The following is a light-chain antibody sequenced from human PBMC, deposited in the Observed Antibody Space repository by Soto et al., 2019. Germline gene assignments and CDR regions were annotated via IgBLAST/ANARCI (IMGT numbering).Light chain of an antibody. J-gene: IGKJ4*01. Sequence: IVLTKSPLSLSVTPGEPASISCRSSQSLLSTHDYNHLDWYLQKPGQSPQVLIYLGSNRASGVPDRFRGSGSGTDFTLQISRVEAEDVGVCCCMQGLVTPFTFGGGTKVEIK. CDR1: QSLLSTHDYNH. CDR3: MQGLVTPFT. CDR2: LGS. V-gene: IGKV2-28*01.